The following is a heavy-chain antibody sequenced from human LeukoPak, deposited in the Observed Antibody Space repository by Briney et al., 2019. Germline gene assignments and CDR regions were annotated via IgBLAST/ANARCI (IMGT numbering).Heavy chain of an antibody. Sequence: GGSLRLSCAASGFTFSSYSMNWVRQAPGKGLEWVSSISGNNNYIYYADSVKGRFTISRDNAQTMLNLQVNSLRVEDTAIYYCARGGKLEPTAMASWGQGSLVVVSS. CDR3: ARGGKLEPTAMAS. V-gene: IGHV3-21*01. J-gene: IGHJ5*02. CDR1: GFTFSSYS. CDR2: ISGNNNYI. D-gene: IGHD2-2*01.